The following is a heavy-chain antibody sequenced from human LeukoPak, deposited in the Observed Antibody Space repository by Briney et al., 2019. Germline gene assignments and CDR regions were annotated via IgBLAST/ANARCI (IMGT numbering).Heavy chain of an antibody. D-gene: IGHD6-19*01. CDR1: GLTFSSSW. Sequence: GGSLRLSCAVSGLTFSSSWMDWVRQAPGKGLEWVASINPDGNKKYSADSVKGRFTISRDNAENSLYLQMNSLRVEDTAFYYCARDLSSNGWYYAFDIWGQGTMVTVSS. V-gene: IGHV3-7*01. CDR3: ARDLSSNGWYYAFDI. CDR2: INPDGNKK. J-gene: IGHJ3*02.